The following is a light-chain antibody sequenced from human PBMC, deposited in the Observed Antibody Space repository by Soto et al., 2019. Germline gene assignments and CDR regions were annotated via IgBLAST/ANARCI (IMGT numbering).Light chain of an antibody. V-gene: IGLV2-8*01. J-gene: IGLJ1*01. CDR1: SSDVGGYNY. CDR2: EVN. CDR3: SSYAGSDNFV. Sequence: QCVLTRPPSASGSPGQSVTISCTGTSSDVGGYNYVSWYQQHPGKAPKLMIYEVNKRPSGVPDRFSGSKSGNSASLTVSGLQAEDEADYYCSSYAGSDNFVFGTGTKVT.